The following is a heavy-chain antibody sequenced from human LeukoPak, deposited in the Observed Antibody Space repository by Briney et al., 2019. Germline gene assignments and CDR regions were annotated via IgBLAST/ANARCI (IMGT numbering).Heavy chain of an antibody. CDR3: ARAPFSADSSATPPAFDI. V-gene: IGHV3-53*01. CDR2: IYSPGGT. D-gene: IGHD3-22*01. Sequence: GGSLILSCAASGFTVSRHYMSWVRQAPGKGLEWVSIIYSPGGTYYADSVKGRFTISRDNSKNTIYLQMNSLRVDDTAVYYCARAPFSADSSATPPAFDIWGHGTMVTVSS. J-gene: IGHJ3*02. CDR1: GFTVSRHY.